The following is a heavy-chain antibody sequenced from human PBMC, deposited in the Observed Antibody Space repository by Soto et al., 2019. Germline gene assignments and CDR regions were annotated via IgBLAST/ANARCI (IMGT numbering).Heavy chain of an antibody. CDR2: IYWDDDK. Sequence: QITLKESGPTLVKPTQTLTLTYTFSGFSLSTSGVAVGWIRQPPGKALEWLALIYWDDDKRYSPSLKSRLTITKDTSKNQVVLTMTNMDPVDTATYYCAHRRLGEGGTAFDIWGQGTMLTVSS. CDR1: GFSLSTSGVA. J-gene: IGHJ3*02. CDR3: AHRRLGEGGTAFDI. D-gene: IGHD3-10*01. V-gene: IGHV2-5*02.